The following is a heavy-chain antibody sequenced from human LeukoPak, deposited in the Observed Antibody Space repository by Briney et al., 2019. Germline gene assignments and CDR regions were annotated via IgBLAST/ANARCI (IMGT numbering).Heavy chain of an antibody. V-gene: IGHV3-30*02. CDR2: IRYDGSNK. CDR3: ARDLMVRGVITQTNFDY. Sequence: GGSLRLSCAASGFTFSSYGMHWVRQAPGKGLEWVAFIRYDGSNKYYADSVRGRFTISRDNSRNSLYLQMNSLRAEDTAVYYCARDLMVRGVITQTNFDYWGQGTLVTVSS. D-gene: IGHD3-10*01. J-gene: IGHJ4*02. CDR1: GFTFSSYG.